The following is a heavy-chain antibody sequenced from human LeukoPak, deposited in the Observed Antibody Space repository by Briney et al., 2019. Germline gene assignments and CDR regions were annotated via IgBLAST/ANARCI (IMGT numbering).Heavy chain of an antibody. CDR2: ISGSGGST. Sequence: GGSLRLSCAASGFTFSSYAMSWVRQAPGKGLEWVSAISGSGGSTYYADSVKGRFTISRDNSKNTLYLQMNSLRAEDTAVYYCAKAPYDYSNYMCDYWGQGTLVTVSS. CDR3: AKAPYDYSNYMCDY. CDR1: GFTFSSYA. V-gene: IGHV3-23*01. J-gene: IGHJ4*02. D-gene: IGHD4-11*01.